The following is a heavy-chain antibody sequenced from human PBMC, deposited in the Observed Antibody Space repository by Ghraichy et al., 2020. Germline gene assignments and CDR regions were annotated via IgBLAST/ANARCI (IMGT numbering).Heavy chain of an antibody. V-gene: IGHV1-18*01. J-gene: IGHJ6*02. CDR2: ISAYNGNT. CDR1: GYTFTSYG. CDR3: ARDQNSSSWKYYYYYYGMDV. D-gene: IGHD6-13*01. Sequence: ASVKVSCKASGYTFTSYGISWVRQAPGQGLEWMGWISAYNGNTNYAQKLQGRVTMTTDTSTSTAYMELRSLRSDETAVYYCARDQNSSSWKYYYYYYGMDVWGQGTTVTVSS.